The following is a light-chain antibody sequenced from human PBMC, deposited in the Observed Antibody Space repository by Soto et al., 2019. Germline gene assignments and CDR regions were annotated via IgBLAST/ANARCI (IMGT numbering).Light chain of an antibody. CDR3: QQYGNSPST. V-gene: IGKV3-20*01. CDR1: ERIYSAY. J-gene: IGKJ5*01. CDR2: GTS. Sequence: PGETAALSCRASERIYSAYLGWYQQKPGQAPRLLIYGTSSRATGIPDRFSGSGSGTDFTLTISRLEPEDFAVYYCQQYGNSPSTFGQGTRLEIK.